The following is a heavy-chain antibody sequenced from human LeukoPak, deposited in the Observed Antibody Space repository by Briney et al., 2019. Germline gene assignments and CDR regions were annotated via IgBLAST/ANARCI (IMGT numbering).Heavy chain of an antibody. CDR2: ISGSGGST. Sequence: GGSLRLSCAASGFTFSSYAMSWVRQAPGKGLEWVSAISGSGGSTYYADSVKGRFTISRDNSKNTLYLQMNSLRAEDTAVYYCAKRSVGYYDSSGYSDNWFDPWGQGTLVTVSS. CDR1: GFTFSSYA. CDR3: AKRSVGYYDSSGYSDNWFDP. J-gene: IGHJ5*02. V-gene: IGHV3-23*01. D-gene: IGHD3-22*01.